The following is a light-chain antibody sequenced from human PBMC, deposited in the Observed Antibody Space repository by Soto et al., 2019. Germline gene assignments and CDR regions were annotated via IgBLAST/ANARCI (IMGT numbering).Light chain of an antibody. CDR1: QGVSSW. V-gene: IGKV1-12*01. CDR3: QQLVHLPYT. CDR2: HVS. Sequence: DIQVTQSPSSVSASVGDRVTITCRASQGVSSWLAWYQQKPGKAPKVLIYHVSSLEGGVPSRFRGDGSGTDLHLTISRLQPQDFATHHCQQLVHLPYTLGQGPKVEIK. J-gene: IGKJ2*01.